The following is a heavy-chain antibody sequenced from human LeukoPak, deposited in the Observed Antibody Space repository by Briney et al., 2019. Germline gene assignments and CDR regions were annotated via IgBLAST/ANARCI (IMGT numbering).Heavy chain of an antibody. CDR2: INPNSGGT. V-gene: IGHV1-2*02. CDR1: GYTFTGYY. Sequence: ASVKVSCKASGYTFTGYYMHWVRQAPGQGLEWMGWINPNSGGTNYAQNIQGRVTMTRDTSISTAYMELGRPRAEDTDVYYCARVSSITWAVDYWGPGTLVTVSS. D-gene: IGHD1-26*01. CDR3: ARVSSITWAVDY. J-gene: IGHJ4*02.